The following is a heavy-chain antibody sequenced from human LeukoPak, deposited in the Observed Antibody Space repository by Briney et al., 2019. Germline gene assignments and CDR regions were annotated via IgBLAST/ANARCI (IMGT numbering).Heavy chain of an antibody. CDR1: GGTFSSYA. D-gene: IGHD3-22*01. CDR2: IIPIFGTA. J-gene: IGHJ4*02. Sequence: ASVKVSCKASGGTFSSYAISWVRQAPGQGLEWMGGIIPIFGTANYAQKFQGRVTITADKSTSTAYMELSSLRSEDTAVYYCARVEYYDSSGYKPWSFDYWGQGTLVTVSS. CDR3: ARVEYYDSSGYKPWSFDY. V-gene: IGHV1-69*06.